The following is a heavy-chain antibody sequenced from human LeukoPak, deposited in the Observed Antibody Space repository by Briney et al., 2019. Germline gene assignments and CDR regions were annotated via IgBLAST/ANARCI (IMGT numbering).Heavy chain of an antibody. V-gene: IGHV1-18*01. CDR3: ARSNMRSPQDY. CDR1: GYIFTNYG. J-gene: IGHJ4*02. Sequence: GASVKVSCKASGYIFTNYGINWVRQAPGQGLEWMGGIIPIFGTANYAQKLQGRVTMTTDTSTSTAYMELRSLRSDDTAVYYCARSNMRSPQDYWGQGTLVTVSS. CDR2: IIPIFGTA.